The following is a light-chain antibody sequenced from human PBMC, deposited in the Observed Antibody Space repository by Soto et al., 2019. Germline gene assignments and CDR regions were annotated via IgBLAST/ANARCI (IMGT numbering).Light chain of an antibody. J-gene: IGKJ4*01. V-gene: IGKV3-11*01. Sequence: EIVLTQSPATLSLSPGERATLSCRASQSVSSYLVWYQQKPGQAPRLLIYDASNRATGIPARFSGSGSGTDFTLTISSLEPEDFAVYYCQQRSTLTFGGGTRVEIK. CDR2: DAS. CDR1: QSVSSY. CDR3: QQRSTLT.